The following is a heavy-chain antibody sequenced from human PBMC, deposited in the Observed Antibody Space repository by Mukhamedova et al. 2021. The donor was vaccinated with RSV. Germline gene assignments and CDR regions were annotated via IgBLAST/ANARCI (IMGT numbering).Heavy chain of an antibody. CDR2: ISSSSSYI. D-gene: IGHD3-22*01. J-gene: IGHJ4*02. CDR3: ARMAYDSSGYRDY. Sequence: ISSSSSYIYYADSVKGRFTISRDNAKNSLYLQMNSLSAEDTAVYYCARMAYDSSGYRDYWGQGTLVTVSS. V-gene: IGHV3-21*01.